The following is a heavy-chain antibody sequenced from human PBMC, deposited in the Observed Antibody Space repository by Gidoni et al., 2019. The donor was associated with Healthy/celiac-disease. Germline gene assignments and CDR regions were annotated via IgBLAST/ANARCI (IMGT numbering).Heavy chain of an antibody. J-gene: IGHJ4*02. CDR1: GGSVSRGSYY. V-gene: IGHV4-61*01. CDR3: ASWYVEMATIDY. D-gene: IGHD5-12*01. CDR2: IYYSGST. Sequence: QVQLQESGPGLVKPSETLSLTCTVSGGSVSRGSYYWSWLRQPPGKGLEWIGYIYYSGSTNYNPSLKSRVTISVDTSKNQFSLKLSSVTAADTAVYYCASWYVEMATIDYWGQGTLVTVSS.